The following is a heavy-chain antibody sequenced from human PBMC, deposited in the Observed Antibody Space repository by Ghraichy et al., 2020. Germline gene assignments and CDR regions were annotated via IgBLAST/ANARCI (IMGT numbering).Heavy chain of an antibody. Sequence: LSLTCAASGFTFSSYWMSWVRQAPGKGLEWVANIKQDGSEKYYVDSVKGRFTISRDNAKNSLYLQMNSLRAEDTAVYYCARALGSWTTSEEFDPWGQGTLVTVSS. V-gene: IGHV3-7*03. CDR3: ARALGSWTTSEEFDP. CDR1: GFTFSSYW. J-gene: IGHJ5*02. CDR2: IKQDGSEK. D-gene: IGHD6-13*01.